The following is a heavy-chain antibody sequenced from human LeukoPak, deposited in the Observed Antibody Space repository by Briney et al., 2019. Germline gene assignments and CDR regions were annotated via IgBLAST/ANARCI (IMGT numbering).Heavy chain of an antibody. J-gene: IGHJ3*02. Sequence: APVKVSCKASGYTFTNYGIIWVRQAPGRGLEWMGWNSAYNDNTNYAQKFQGRVTMTTDTSTNTAYMELRSLTSDDTAVYYCARTFYDFWSGFSNYDSFHIWGQGTLVTVPS. CDR3: ARTFYDFWSGFSNYDSFHI. CDR1: GYTFTNYG. D-gene: IGHD3-3*01. CDR2: NSAYNDNT. V-gene: IGHV1-18*01.